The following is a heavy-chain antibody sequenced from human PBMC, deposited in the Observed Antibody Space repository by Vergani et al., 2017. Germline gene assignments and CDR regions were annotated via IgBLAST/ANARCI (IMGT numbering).Heavy chain of an antibody. J-gene: IGHJ6*02. CDR3: VKVLGYCSGGSCYSFRLGMDV. D-gene: IGHD2-15*01. CDR2: ISSNGGST. V-gene: IGHV3-64D*06. CDR1: GFTFSSYA. Sequence: EVQLVESGGGLVQPGGSLRLSCSASGFTFSSYAMHWVRQAPGKGLEYVSAISSNGGSTYYADSVKGRFTISRDNSKNTLYLQMSSLRAEDTAVYYCVKVLGYCSGGSCYSFRLGMDVWGQGTTVTVSS.